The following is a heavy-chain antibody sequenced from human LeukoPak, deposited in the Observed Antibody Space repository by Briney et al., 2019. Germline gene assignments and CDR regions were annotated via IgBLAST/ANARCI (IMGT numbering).Heavy chain of an antibody. CDR2: IFASGST. CDR3: AREGSAFDI. CDR1: GGSISSYS. J-gene: IGHJ3*02. V-gene: IGHV4-4*07. Sequence: SGTLSLTCTVSGGSISSYSWSWIRQPAGKGLEWLGRIFASGSTKYNPSLKSRVTMSVETSKKQFSLKLSSVTAADTAVYYCAREGSAFDIWGQGTMVTVSS.